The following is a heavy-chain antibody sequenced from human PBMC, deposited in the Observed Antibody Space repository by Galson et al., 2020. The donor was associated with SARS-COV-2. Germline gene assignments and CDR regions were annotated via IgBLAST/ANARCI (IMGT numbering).Heavy chain of an antibody. V-gene: IGHV4-39*01. CDR1: GCSISSSSYY. Sequence: SDTLSLTCTVSGCSISSSSYYWGCLRQPPGEGLEWIGSLYYSESNYYNPSLTSRVTMSVDTSKNQSALKMSSVTAADTAVYYCARQILTGYDSFYYFDYWGQGTLVTVSS. CDR2: LYYSESN. D-gene: IGHD3-9*01. CDR3: ARQILTGYDSFYYFDY. J-gene: IGHJ4*02.